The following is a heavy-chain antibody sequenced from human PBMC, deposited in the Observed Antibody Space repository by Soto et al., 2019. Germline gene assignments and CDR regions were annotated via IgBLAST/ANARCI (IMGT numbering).Heavy chain of an antibody. V-gene: IGHV3-21*01. J-gene: IGHJ3*02. D-gene: IGHD3-9*01. CDR2: ISSSSSYI. CDR3: ARPLDPLSSWFAFDI. CDR1: GFTFSSYS. Sequence: GGSLRLSCAASGFTFSSYSMNWVRQAPGKGLEWVSSISSSSSYIYYADSVRGRFTISRDNAKNSLYLQMNSLRAEDTAVYYCARPLDPLSSWFAFDIWGQGTMVTVSS.